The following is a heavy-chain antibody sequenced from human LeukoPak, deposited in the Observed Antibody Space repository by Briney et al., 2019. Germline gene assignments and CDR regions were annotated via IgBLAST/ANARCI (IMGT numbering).Heavy chain of an antibody. J-gene: IGHJ4*02. Sequence: PSATLSLTCTVSGGSISSGGYYWSWIRQHPGKGLEWIGYIYYSGSTYYTPSLKSRVTISVDTSKNQFSLKLSSVTAADTAVYYCAVWFGEFLYFDYWGQGTLVTVSS. CDR2: IYYSGST. CDR3: AVWFGEFLYFDY. CDR1: GGSISSGGYY. D-gene: IGHD3-10*01. V-gene: IGHV4-31*03.